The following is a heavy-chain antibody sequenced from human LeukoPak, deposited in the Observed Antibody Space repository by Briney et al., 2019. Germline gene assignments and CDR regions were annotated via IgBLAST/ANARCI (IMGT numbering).Heavy chain of an antibody. CDR2: ISAYNGNT. J-gene: IGHJ5*02. CDR3: ARVVAVGATNWFDP. V-gene: IGHV1-18*04. CDR1: GYTFTDYY. D-gene: IGHD2-15*01. Sequence: ASVKVSCKASGYTFTDYYMHWGRQAPGQGLEWMGWISAYNGNTNYAQKLQGRVTMTTDTSTSTVYMELRSLRSDDTAVYYCARVVAVGATNWFDPWGQGTLVTVSS.